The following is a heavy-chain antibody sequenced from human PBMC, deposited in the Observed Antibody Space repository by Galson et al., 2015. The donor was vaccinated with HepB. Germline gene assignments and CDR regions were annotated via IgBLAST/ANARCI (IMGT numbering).Heavy chain of an antibody. J-gene: IGHJ5*02. CDR3: AREIAVAGSLGGGSNWFDP. Sequence: CAISGDSVSSNSAAWNWIRQSPSRGLEWLGRTYYRSKWYNDYAVSVKSRITINPDTSKNQFSLQLNSVTPEDTAVYYCAREIAVAGSLGGGSNWFDPWGQGTLVTVSS. D-gene: IGHD6-19*01. CDR2: TYYRSKWYN. CDR1: GDSVSSNSAA. V-gene: IGHV6-1*01.